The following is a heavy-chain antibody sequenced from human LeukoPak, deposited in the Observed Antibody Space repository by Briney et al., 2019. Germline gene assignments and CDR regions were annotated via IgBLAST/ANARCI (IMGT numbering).Heavy chain of an antibody. CDR1: GFTFSDYY. V-gene: IGHV3-23*01. CDR3: AKEAGPNYYDTSGFPPSPHFDY. J-gene: IGHJ4*02. Sequence: PGGSLRLSGAASGFTFSDYYMSWIRQAPGKGLEWVSIISGSGGRIYYADSVKGRFTISRDNSAYTFYLQMNTLRVEDTALYYCAKEAGPNYYDTSGFPPSPHFDYWGQGTLVTVSS. CDR2: ISGSGGRI. D-gene: IGHD3-22*01.